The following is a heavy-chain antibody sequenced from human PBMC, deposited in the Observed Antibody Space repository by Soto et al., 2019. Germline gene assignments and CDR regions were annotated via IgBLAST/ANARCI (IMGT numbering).Heavy chain of an antibody. V-gene: IGHV4-34*01. CDR3: ARAPYIVVVPAANRARDYYYGMDV. D-gene: IGHD2-2*01. Sequence: PSETLSLTCAVYGGSFSGYYWSWIRQPPGKGLEWIGEINHSGSTNYNPSLKSRVTISVDTSKNQFSLKLSSVTAADTAVYYCARAPYIVVVPAANRARDYYYGMDVWGQGTTVTVS. CDR1: GGSFSGYY. J-gene: IGHJ6*02. CDR2: INHSGST.